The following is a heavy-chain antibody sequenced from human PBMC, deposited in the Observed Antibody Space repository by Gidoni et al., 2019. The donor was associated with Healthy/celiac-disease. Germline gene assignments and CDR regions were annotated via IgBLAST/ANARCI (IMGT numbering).Heavy chain of an antibody. CDR1: GGSISSSRYY. CDR2: IYYSGST. V-gene: IGHV4-39*07. D-gene: IGHD3-10*01. J-gene: IGHJ4*02. Sequence: QLQLQESGPGLVKPSETLSLTCTVSGGSISSSRYYWGWIRQPPGKGLEWIGSIYYSGSTYYNPSLKSRVTISVDTSKNQFSLKLSSVTAADTAVYYCARVSRSMAIDYWGQGTLVTVSS. CDR3: ARVSRSMAIDY.